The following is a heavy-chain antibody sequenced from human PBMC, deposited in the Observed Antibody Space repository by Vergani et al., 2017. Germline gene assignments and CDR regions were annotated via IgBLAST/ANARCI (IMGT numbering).Heavy chain of an antibody. CDR3: ARRSSRWGGNVRTSGLLFDY. CDR2: IYPGDSDT. J-gene: IGHJ4*02. D-gene: IGHD4-23*01. CDR1: GYSFTSYW. V-gene: IGHV5-51*03. Sequence: EVQLVQSGAEVKKPGESLKISCKGSGYSFTSYWIGWVRQMPGKGLEWMGIIYPGDSDTRYSPSFQGQVTISADKSISTAYLQWSSLKASDTAMYYCARRSSRWGGNVRTSGLLFDYWGQGTLVTVSS.